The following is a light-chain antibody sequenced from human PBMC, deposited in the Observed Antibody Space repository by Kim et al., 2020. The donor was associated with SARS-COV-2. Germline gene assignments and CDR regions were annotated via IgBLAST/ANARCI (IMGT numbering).Light chain of an antibody. J-gene: IGLJ3*02. CDR3: NSYTTGNTLGV. CDR1: SSDVGGYNY. V-gene: IGLV2-14*01. CDR2: DVN. Sequence: QSVLTQPASVSGSPGQSITISCTGTSSDVGGYNYVSWYQQHPDKAPKLMIYDVNNRPSGVSNRFSGSKSGNTASLTISGLQTEDEADYFCNSYTTGNTLGVFGGGTKLTVL.